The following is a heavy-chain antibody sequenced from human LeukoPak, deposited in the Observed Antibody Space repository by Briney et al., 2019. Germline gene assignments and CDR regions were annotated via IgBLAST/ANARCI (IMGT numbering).Heavy chain of an antibody. V-gene: IGHV4-59*01. CDR1: GGSISSYY. D-gene: IGHD6-13*01. J-gene: IGHJ5*02. Sequence: PSETLSLTCTVSGGSISSYYWSWIRQPPGKGLEWIGYIYYSGSTNYNPSLKSRVTISVDTSKNQFSLKLSSVTAADTAVYYCARASSWYGYWFDPWGQGTLVTVSS. CDR2: IYYSGST. CDR3: ARASSWYGYWFDP.